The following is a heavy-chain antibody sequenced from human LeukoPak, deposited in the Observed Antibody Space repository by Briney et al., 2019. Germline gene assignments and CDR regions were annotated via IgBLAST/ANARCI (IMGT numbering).Heavy chain of an antibody. CDR3: ARGLVRWLADYYYYYGMDV. CDR1: GYTFTGYY. J-gene: IGHJ6*02. Sequence: GASVKVSCKASGYTFTGYYMHWVRQAPGQGLEWMGWINPNSGGTNYAQKFQGRVTMTRDTSISTAYMELSRLRSDDTAVYYCARGLVRWLADYYYYYGMDVWGQGTTVTVSS. V-gene: IGHV1-2*02. D-gene: IGHD6-19*01. CDR2: INPNSGGT.